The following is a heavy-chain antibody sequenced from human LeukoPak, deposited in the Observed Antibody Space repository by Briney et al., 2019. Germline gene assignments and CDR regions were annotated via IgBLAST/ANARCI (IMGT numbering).Heavy chain of an antibody. CDR3: ARHYRVGSTNMGTYFDY. CDR2: ISYSGSA. J-gene: IGHJ4*02. D-gene: IGHD1-26*01. CDR1: DVSICNYF. V-gene: IGHV4-59*08. Sequence: PSETLSLTCTVSDVSICNYFWSWIRQPPGKGLEWIGYISYSGSANYNPSLKSRVTISADTSKNPFSLKLSSVTAADTAMYYCARHYRVGSTNMGTYFDYWGQGTLVTVSS.